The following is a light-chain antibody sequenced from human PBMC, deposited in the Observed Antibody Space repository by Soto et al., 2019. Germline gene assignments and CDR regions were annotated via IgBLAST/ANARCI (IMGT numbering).Light chain of an antibody. J-gene: IGLJ1*01. CDR2: DVT. CDR3: CSHAGSYTYV. V-gene: IGLV2-11*01. CDR1: SSDVGGYNY. Sequence: QCVLTQPGSVSGSPGQSLTISCTGTSSDVGGYNYVSWYQQHPGKVPKLMIYDVTKRPSGVPDRFSGSKSGNTASLTISELQSEDEADYYCCSHAGSYTYVFGTGTKVTVL.